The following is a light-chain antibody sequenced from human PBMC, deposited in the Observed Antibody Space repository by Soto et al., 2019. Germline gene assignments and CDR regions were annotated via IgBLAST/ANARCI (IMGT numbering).Light chain of an antibody. J-gene: IGKJ4*01. CDR2: GAA. V-gene: IGKV3-20*01. CDR3: QQYGSSPLT. Sequence: EIVLTESPGTLSLSPGERVTLSCRASQSVSSSYLAWYQQKPGPPPRLLIYGAASRATGIPDRFSGSGSGTDFSLTISRLEPEDFAVYICQQYGSSPLTFGGGTKVDI. CDR1: QSVSSSY.